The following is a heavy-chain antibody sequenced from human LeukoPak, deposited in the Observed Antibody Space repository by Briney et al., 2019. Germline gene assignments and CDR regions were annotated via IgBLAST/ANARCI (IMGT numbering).Heavy chain of an antibody. CDR3: AKGSGDYGDYEDWFDP. J-gene: IGHJ5*02. Sequence: GGSLRLSCAASGFTLDDYTMHWVRQAPGKGLEWVSLISWDGGSTYYADSVKGRFTISRDNSKNSLYLQMNSLRTEDTALYYCAKGSGDYGDYEDWFDPWGQGTLVTVSS. CDR2: ISWDGGST. V-gene: IGHV3-43*01. D-gene: IGHD4-17*01. CDR1: GFTLDDYT.